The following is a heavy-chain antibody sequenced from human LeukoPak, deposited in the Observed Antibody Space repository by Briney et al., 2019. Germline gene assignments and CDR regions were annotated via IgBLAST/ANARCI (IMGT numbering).Heavy chain of an antibody. CDR2: IVVGSGNT. D-gene: IGHD5-12*01. CDR1: GFTFTSSA. V-gene: IGHV1-58*02. J-gene: IGHJ3*02. Sequence: ASVKVSCKASGFTFTSSAMQWVRQARGQRLEWIGWIVVGSGNTNYAQKFQERVTITRDMSTSTAYMELSSLRSEDTAVYYYAAGTPNIVAHDAFDIWGQGTMVTVSS. CDR3: AAGTPNIVAHDAFDI.